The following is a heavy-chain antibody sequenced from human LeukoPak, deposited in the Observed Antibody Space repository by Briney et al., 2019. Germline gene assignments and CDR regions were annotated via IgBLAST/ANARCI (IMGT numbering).Heavy chain of an antibody. J-gene: IGHJ2*01. Sequence: GGSLRPSCAASGFTSSIYSMNWVRQAPGKRLEWVSYMSSSSSYIYYADSVKGRFTISRDNANNSLYLQMNSLRAVDTAVYYCARGPPSAYCGGDCYWYFDLWGRGTLVTVSS. V-gene: IGHV3-21*01. CDR2: MSSSSSYI. D-gene: IGHD2-21*02. CDR1: GFTSSIYS. CDR3: ARGPPSAYCGGDCYWYFDL.